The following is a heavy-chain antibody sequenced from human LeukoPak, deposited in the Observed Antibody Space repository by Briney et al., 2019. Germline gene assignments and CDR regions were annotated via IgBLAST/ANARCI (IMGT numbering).Heavy chain of an antibody. J-gene: IGHJ4*02. CDR1: GYTFTSYD. CDR3: ARSGYCSSTSCYRH. Sequence: ASVKVSCKASGYTFTSYDINWVRQATGQGREWMGWMNPNSGNTGYAQKFQGRVTMTRNTSISTAYMELSSLRSEDTAVYYCARSGYCSSTSCYRHWGQGTLVTVSS. D-gene: IGHD2-2*01. CDR2: MNPNSGNT. V-gene: IGHV1-8*01.